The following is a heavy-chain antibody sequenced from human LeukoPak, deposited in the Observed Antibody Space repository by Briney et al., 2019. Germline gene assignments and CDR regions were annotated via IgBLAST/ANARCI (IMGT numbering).Heavy chain of an antibody. D-gene: IGHD3-10*01. CDR2: IYSGGST. CDR1: GFTVSSNY. V-gene: IGHV3-53*01. J-gene: IGHJ6*03. CDR3: ASGRGYYYYYMDV. Sequence: GGSLRLSCAASGFTVSSNYMSWVRQAPGKGLEWVSVIYSGGSTYYADSVTGRFTISRDNSKNTLYLQMNSLRAEDTAVYYCASGRGYYYYYMDVWGKGTTVTVSS.